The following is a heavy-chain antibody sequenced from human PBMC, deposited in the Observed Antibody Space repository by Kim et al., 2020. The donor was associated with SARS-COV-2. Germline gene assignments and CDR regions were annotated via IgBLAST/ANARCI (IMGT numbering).Heavy chain of an antibody. V-gene: IGHV3-23*03. CDR2: IYSGGSST. J-gene: IGHJ4*02. D-gene: IGHD3-22*01. CDR1: GFTFSSYA. CDR3: AKAHMFNPHYYDSTGYYTPVNFDY. Sequence: GGSLRLSCAASGFTFSSYAMSWVRQAPGKGLEWVSVIYSGGSSTYYADSVKGRFTISRDNSKNTLYLQMNSLRAEDSAVYYCAKAHMFNPHYYDSTGYYTPVNFDYWGQGTLVTVSS.